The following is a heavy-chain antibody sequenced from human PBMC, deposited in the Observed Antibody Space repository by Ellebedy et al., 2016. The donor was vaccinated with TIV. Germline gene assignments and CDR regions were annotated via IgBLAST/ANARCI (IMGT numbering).Heavy chain of an antibody. Sequence: AASVKVSCKASVYTFASYGVSWVRQARGQGLEWIGWVSGKDGETNYGQKFEGRVTMTTDASTSTAYMDLRSLRSDDTAVYFCARDFHYYASGSWDDTFDIWGQGTVVTVSS. V-gene: IGHV1-18*01. CDR3: ARDFHYYASGSWDDTFDI. D-gene: IGHD3-10*01. CDR1: VYTFASYG. J-gene: IGHJ3*02. CDR2: VSGKDGET.